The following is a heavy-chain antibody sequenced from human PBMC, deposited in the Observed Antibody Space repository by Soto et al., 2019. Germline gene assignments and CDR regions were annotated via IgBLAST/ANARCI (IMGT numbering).Heavy chain of an antibody. CDR2: ISKSGRPI. V-gene: IGHV3-48*01. CDR1: GFTFSSYS. J-gene: IGHJ4*02. D-gene: IGHD2-15*01. CDR3: AREGGPRSY. Sequence: EVQLVESGGILVQPGGSLRLSCAASGFTFSSYSMTWVRQAPGKGLEWIAYISKSGRPIYYSDSVKGRFTISRDNAKNSLYLQMNTLRAEDTAVYYCAREGGPRSYWGQGNLVTVSS.